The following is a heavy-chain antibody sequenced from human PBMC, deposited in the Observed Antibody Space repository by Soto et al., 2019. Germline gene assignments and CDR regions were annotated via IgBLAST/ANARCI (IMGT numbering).Heavy chain of an antibody. D-gene: IGHD3-10*01. CDR1: GFTFSSYA. V-gene: IGHV3-23*01. CDR2: ISGSGGST. Sequence: GGSLRLSCAAFGFTFSSYAMSWVRQAPGKGLEWVSAISGSGGSTYYADSVKGRFTISRDNPKNTLYLQMNSLRAEDTAVYYCAEGRGSGSYFLGPPWFDPWGQGTLVTVSS. J-gene: IGHJ5*02. CDR3: AEGRGSGSYFLGPPWFDP.